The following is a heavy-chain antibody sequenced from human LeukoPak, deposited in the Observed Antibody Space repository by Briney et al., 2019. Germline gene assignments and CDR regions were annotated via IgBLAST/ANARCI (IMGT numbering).Heavy chain of an antibody. V-gene: IGHV1-46*01. CDR2: IGGST. D-gene: IGHD5-24*01. CDR3: ARVRDGYNDAYDI. CDR1: GYTLSNYY. J-gene: IGHJ3*02. Sequence: GASVKVSCKASGYTLSNYYIHWVRQAPGQGLEWMGIIGGSTNYAQKFQGRVTMTRDTSTSTVYMELSSLRSEDTAVYYCARVRDGYNDAYDIWGQGTMVTVSS.